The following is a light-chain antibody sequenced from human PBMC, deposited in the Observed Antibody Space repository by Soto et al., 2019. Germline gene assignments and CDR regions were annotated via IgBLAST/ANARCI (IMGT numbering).Light chain of an antibody. CDR2: DVT. J-gene: IGLJ2*01. CDR3: SSYTVSTTL. V-gene: IGLV2-14*03. Sequence: QSALTQPASVSGSPGQSITISCNGSSGDVGGYDYVSWYQQLPGKAPKLMIYDVTNRPSGVSNRFSGSKSDNTASMTISGLQAEDEADYYSSSYTVSTTLFGGGTKLTVL. CDR1: SGDVGGYDY.